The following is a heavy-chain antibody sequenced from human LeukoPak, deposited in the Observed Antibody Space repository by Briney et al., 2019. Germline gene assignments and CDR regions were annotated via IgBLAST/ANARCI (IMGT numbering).Heavy chain of an antibody. D-gene: IGHD2-2*01. CDR2: TYYRSTWYN. CDR1: GDRFSSNSVT. V-gene: IGHV6-1*01. CDR3: ARRLTQYDCFDP. J-gene: IGHJ5*02. Sequence: SQTLSFTCAISGDRFSSNSVTWNWIRQSPSRGLEWLGRTYYRSTWYNDYAVSVRGRITVNPDTSKNQFSLHLNSVTPEDTAVYYCARRLTQYDCFDPWGQGILVTVSS.